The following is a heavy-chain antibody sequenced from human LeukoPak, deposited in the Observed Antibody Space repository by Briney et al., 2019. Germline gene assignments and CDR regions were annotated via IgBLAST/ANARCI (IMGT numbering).Heavy chain of an antibody. CDR2: IYSDGST. Sequence: PGGSLRLSCAASGFTVSGNYMSWVRQAPGKGLEWVSTIYSDGSTYYADSVKGRFIISRDYSKNTLYLQMDSLRAEDTALYYCARDRAPVVPSSMLNYWGQGTLVTVSS. D-gene: IGHD2-2*01. CDR3: ARDRAPVVPSSMLNY. CDR1: GFTVSGNY. J-gene: IGHJ4*02. V-gene: IGHV3-53*05.